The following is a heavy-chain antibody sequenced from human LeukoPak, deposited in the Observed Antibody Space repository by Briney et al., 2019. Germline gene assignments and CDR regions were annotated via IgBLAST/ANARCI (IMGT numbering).Heavy chain of an antibody. CDR1: GGTFSSYA. J-gene: IGHJ6*02. Sequence: SVKVSCKASGGTFSSYAISWVRQAPGQGLEWMGRIIPILGIANYAQKFQGRVTITADKSTSTAYMELSSLRSEDTAVYYCARVQEGITIFGVVTRSGYGMDVWDQGTTVTVSS. V-gene: IGHV1-69*04. D-gene: IGHD3-3*01. CDR2: IIPILGIA. CDR3: ARVQEGITIFGVVTRSGYGMDV.